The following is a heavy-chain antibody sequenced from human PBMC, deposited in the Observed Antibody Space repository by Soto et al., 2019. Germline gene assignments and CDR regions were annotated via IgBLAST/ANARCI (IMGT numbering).Heavy chain of an antibody. Sequence: QITLKESGPTLVKPTQTLTLTCTFSGFSLSTSGVGVGWIRQPPGKALEWLALIYWDDDKRYSPSLKSRLTITKDTSKNQVVLTMTNMDPVDTATYYCAHRHGPLVDTAMVTYYFDYWGQGTLVTVSS. V-gene: IGHV2-5*02. J-gene: IGHJ4*02. CDR1: GFSLSTSGVG. D-gene: IGHD5-18*01. CDR2: IYWDDDK. CDR3: AHRHGPLVDTAMVTYYFDY.